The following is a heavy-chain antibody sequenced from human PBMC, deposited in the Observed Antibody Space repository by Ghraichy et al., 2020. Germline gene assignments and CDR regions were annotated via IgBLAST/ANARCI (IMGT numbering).Heavy chain of an antibody. CDR3: ARRSPYSSSEFYFDC. Sequence: SCAASGFTFRSFGIHWVRQAPGKGLEWVAVIGDDGSAKVYADSVKGRFTVSRDNPNNKMYLQLNSLRPEDTAVYFCARRSPYSSSEFYFDCWGQGTLVTVSS. D-gene: IGHD6-13*01. V-gene: IGHV3-30*03. CDR1: GFTFRSFG. J-gene: IGHJ4*02. CDR2: IGDDGSAK.